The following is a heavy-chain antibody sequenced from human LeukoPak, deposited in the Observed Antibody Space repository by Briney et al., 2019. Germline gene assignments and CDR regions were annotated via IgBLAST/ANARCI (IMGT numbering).Heavy chain of an antibody. Sequence: GGSLRLSCAASGFTFSGYGMHWVRQAPGKGLEWVAVISYDGSNKYYADSVKGRFTISRDNSKNTLYLQMNSLRAEDTAVYYCAKVEGPPDYWGQGTLVTVSS. CDR1: GFTFSGYG. V-gene: IGHV3-30*18. J-gene: IGHJ4*02. CDR2: ISYDGSNK. CDR3: AKVEGPPDY. D-gene: IGHD3-3*01.